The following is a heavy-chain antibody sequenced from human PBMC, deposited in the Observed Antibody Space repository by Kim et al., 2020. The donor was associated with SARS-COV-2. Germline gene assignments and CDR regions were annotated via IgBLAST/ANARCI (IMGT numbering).Heavy chain of an antibody. Sequence: GGSLRLSCAASGFTFNTYSMNWVRQAPGKGLEWVSSISSSSDYIYYADSVKCRFIISRDNAKSSLYLQLNSLRAEDTAVYYCAGGDYGDYAKPFDYWGQG. CDR2: ISSSSDYI. D-gene: IGHD4-17*01. V-gene: IGHV3-21*01. CDR3: AGGDYGDYAKPFDY. CDR1: GFTFNTYS. J-gene: IGHJ4*01.